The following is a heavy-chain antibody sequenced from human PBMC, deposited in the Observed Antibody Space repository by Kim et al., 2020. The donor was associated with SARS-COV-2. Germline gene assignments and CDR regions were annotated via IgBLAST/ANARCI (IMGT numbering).Heavy chain of an antibody. CDR1: GFTFSDYY. CDR3: AMTYYYDSSGYYRWDGMDV. J-gene: IGHJ6*02. V-gene: IGHV3-11*01. CDR2: ISSSGSTI. D-gene: IGHD3-22*01. Sequence: GGSLRLSCAASGFTFSDYYMSWIRQAPGKGLEWVSYISSSGSTIYYADSVKGRFTISRDNAKNSLYLQMNSLRAEDTAVYYCAMTYYYDSSGYYRWDGMDVWGQGTTVTVSS.